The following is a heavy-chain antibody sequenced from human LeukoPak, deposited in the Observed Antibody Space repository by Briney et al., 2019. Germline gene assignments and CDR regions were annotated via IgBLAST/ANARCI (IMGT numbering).Heavy chain of an antibody. D-gene: IGHD3-3*01. V-gene: IGHV3-23*01. CDR3: AKDRVPSITIFGQPLET. CDR1: GFTFSSYA. CDR2: ISGSGGST. J-gene: IGHJ6*04. Sequence: GGSLRLSCAASGFTFSSYAMSWVRQAPGKGLEWVSAISGSGGSTYYADSVKGRFTISRDNSKNTLYLQMNSLRAEDTAVYYCAKDRVPSITIFGQPLETWGKGTTVTVSS.